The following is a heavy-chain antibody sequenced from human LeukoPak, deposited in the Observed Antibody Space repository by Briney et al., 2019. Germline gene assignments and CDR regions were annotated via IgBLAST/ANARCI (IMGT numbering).Heavy chain of an antibody. D-gene: IGHD7-27*01. CDR3: ASTPGDWSVSDAFDI. CDR2: FTSRSRNI. V-gene: IGHV3-21*04. CDR1: GFTFSDYS. J-gene: IGHJ3*02. Sequence: GGSLRLSCAASGFTFSDYSMTWVRQAPGKRLEWVSSFTSRSRNIYYADSVKGRFTISRDNSKNTLYLQMNSLTAEDTAVYYCASTPGDWSVSDAFDIWGQGTMVTVSS.